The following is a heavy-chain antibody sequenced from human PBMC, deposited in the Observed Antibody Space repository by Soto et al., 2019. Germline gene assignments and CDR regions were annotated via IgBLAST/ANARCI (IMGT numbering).Heavy chain of an antibody. V-gene: IGHV1-69*13. D-gene: IGHD6-25*01. CDR2: IIPIFGTA. J-gene: IGHJ4*02. CDR3: ARDWKSAIAAGLDY. CDR1: GGTFSSYA. Sequence: SVKVSCKASGGTFSSYAISWVRQAPGQGLEWMGGIIPIFGTANYAQKFQGRVAITADESTSTAYMELSSLRSEDTAVYYCARDWKSAIAAGLDYWGQGTLVTVSS.